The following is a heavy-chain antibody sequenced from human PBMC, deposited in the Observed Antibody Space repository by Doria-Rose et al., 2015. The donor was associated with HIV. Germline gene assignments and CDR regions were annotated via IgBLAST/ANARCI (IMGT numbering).Heavy chain of an antibody. J-gene: IGHJ4*02. CDR1: GVSLSSPGMG. D-gene: IGHD6-13*01. CDR3: ARIKSSRWYHKYYFDF. Sequence: ETLTLTCTVSGVSLSSPGMGVSWIRQPPGKALEWLANIFSDDERSYKTSLKSRLTISRSTSKSQVVLTMTDMDPVDTATYYCARIKSSRWYHKYYFDFWGQGTLVIVSA. CDR2: IFSDDER. V-gene: IGHV2-26*01.